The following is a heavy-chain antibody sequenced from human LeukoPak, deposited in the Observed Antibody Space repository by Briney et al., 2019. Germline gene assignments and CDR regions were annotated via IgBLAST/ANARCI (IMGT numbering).Heavy chain of an antibody. CDR1: GYSISSGYY. CDR2: SHHSGNT. CDR3: ARAGGWWELND. Sequence: SETLSLTCTVSGYSISSGYYWGWIRQPPGKGLEWIGSSHHSGNTYSNPSLKSRVTISIDTSKNQFSLKLSSVTAADTAVYYCARAGGWWELNDWGQGTLVTVSS. D-gene: IGHD1-26*01. V-gene: IGHV4-38-2*02. J-gene: IGHJ4*02.